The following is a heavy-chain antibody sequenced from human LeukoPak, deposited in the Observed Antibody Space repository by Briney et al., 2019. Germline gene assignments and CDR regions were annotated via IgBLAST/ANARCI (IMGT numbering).Heavy chain of an antibody. CDR3: GNSGSYSSALYYYGMDV. Sequence: EASVKVSCTASGGTFSGYAISWVRQAPGQGLEWMGGIIPIFGTANYAQKFQGRVTITADESTSTAYMELSSLRSEDTAVYYCGNSGSYSSALYYYGMDVWGQGTTVTVSS. CDR1: GGTFSGYA. V-gene: IGHV1-69*13. D-gene: IGHD1-26*01. CDR2: IIPIFGTA. J-gene: IGHJ6*02.